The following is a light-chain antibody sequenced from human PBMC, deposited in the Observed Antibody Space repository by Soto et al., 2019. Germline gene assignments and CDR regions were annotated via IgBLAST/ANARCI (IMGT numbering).Light chain of an antibody. Sequence: VLTQPPSVSAAPGQKVTISCSGSSSNIGGNSVSWYQQFPGTAPKLLIYDDDKRPSGIPDRFSGCKSGTSATLGITGFQTGDEADYYCGSWDSSLSAYVFATGTKVTVL. V-gene: IGLV1-51*01. CDR3: GSWDSSLSAYV. J-gene: IGLJ1*01. CDR2: DDD. CDR1: SSNIGGNS.